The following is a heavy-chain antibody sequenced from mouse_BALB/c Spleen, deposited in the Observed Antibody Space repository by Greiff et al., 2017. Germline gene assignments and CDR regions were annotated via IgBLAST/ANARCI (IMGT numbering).Heavy chain of an antibody. V-gene: IGHV5-6-5*01. J-gene: IGHJ3*01. Sequence: DVMLVESGGGLVKPGGSLKLSCAASGFTFSSYAMSWVRQTPEKRLEWVASISSGGSTYYPDSVKGRFTISRDNARNILYLQMSSLRSEDTAMYYCARASPFAYWGQGTLVTVSA. CDR1: GFTFSSYA. CDR3: ARASPFAY. CDR2: ISSGGST.